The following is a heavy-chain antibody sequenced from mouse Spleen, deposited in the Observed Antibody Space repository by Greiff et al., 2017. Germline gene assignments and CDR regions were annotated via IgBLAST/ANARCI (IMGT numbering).Heavy chain of an antibody. CDR2: INPYNGGT. CDR3: ARGYGSSYRADY. CDR1: GYTFTDYY. Sequence: VHVKQSGPVLVKPGASVKMSCKASGYTFTDYYMNWVKQSHGKSLEWIGVINPYNGGTSYNQKFKGKATLTVDKSSSTAYMELNSLTSEDSAVYYCARGYGSSYRADYWGQGTTLTVSS. J-gene: IGHJ2*01. D-gene: IGHD1-1*01. V-gene: IGHV1-19*01.